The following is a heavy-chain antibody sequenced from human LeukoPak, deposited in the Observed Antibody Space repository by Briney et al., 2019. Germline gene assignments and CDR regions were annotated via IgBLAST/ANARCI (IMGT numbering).Heavy chain of an antibody. CDR3: ARGISSGCDY. D-gene: IGHD6-19*01. Sequence: ASVKVSCTASGYTFTGYYMHWVRQAPGQGPEWMGWINPNSSGTNYAQTFQGRVTMTRDTSISTAYMELSRLRSDDTAVYYCARGISSGCDYWGQGTLVTVSS. V-gene: IGHV1-2*02. J-gene: IGHJ4*02. CDR1: GYTFTGYY. CDR2: INPNSSGT.